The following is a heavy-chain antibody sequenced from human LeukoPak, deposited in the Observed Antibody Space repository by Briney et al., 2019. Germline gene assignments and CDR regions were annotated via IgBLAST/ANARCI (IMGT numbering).Heavy chain of an antibody. Sequence: PGGSLRLSCAASGFTFSSYSMNWVRQAPGKGLEWVSSISSSSSYIYYADSVKGRFTISRDNSKNTLYLQMNSLRAEDTTVYYCARDGGYSYDPYYFDYWGQGTLVTVSS. CDR2: ISSSSSYI. D-gene: IGHD5-18*01. V-gene: IGHV3-21*04. CDR1: GFTFSSYS. J-gene: IGHJ4*02. CDR3: ARDGGYSYDPYYFDY.